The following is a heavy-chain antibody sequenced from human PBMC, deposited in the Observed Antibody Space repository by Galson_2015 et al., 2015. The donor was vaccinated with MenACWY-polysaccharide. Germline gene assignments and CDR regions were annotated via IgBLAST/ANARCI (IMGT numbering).Heavy chain of an antibody. CDR3: ARLCGPAPSCSGLVVDY. J-gene: IGHJ4*02. CDR1: GGTFSSYA. D-gene: IGHD1-26*01. Sequence: SVKVSCKASGGTFSSYAISWVRQAPGQGLEWMGGIIPIFGTANYAQKFQGRVTITADESTSTAYMELSSLRSEDTAVYYCARLCGPAPSCSGLVVDYWGQGTLVTVSS. V-gene: IGHV1-69*13. CDR2: IIPIFGTA.